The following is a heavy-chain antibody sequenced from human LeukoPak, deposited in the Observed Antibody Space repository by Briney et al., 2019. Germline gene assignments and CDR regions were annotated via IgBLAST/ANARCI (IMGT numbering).Heavy chain of an antibody. J-gene: IGHJ4*02. CDR1: GFTFSSYG. CDR3: ARDSEYQLLRVRLDY. CDR2: IWYDGNNK. V-gene: IGHV3-33*01. D-gene: IGHD2-2*01. Sequence: GGSLRLSCAASGFTFSSYGMHWVRQAPGKGLEWVAVIWYDGNNKYYADSVKGRFTISRDNSKNTLYLQMNSLRAEDTAVYYCARDSEYQLLRVRLDYWGQGTLVTVSS.